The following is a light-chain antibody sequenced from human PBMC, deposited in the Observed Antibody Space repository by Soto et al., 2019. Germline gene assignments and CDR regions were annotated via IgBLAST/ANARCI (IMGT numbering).Light chain of an antibody. CDR2: DAS. V-gene: IGKV3-11*01. J-gene: IGKJ4*01. CDR1: QSLSGQ. CDR3: QQRCDWPLT. Sequence: EIVLTQSPVTLSLSPGERATLSCRASQSLSGQLAWYQQKPGQAPRLLIYDASNRATGIPARFSGSGSATDFTLTISSLEPEDFAVYFCQQRCDWPLTFGGGTKVDIK.